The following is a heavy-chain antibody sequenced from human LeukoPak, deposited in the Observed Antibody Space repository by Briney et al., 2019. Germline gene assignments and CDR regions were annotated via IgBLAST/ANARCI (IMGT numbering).Heavy chain of an antibody. V-gene: IGHV1-2*02. CDR1: GYTFTDYY. CDR3: AREGDNLKYFDY. CDR2: INPNSGGT. D-gene: IGHD3-16*01. J-gene: IGHJ4*02. Sequence: ASVKVSCKASGYTFTDYYLHWVRQAPGHGLEWMGWINPNSGGTNYAQKFQGRVTMTRDTSISTAYMELSSLRSDDTAVYYCAREGDNLKYFDYWGQGTLVTVSS.